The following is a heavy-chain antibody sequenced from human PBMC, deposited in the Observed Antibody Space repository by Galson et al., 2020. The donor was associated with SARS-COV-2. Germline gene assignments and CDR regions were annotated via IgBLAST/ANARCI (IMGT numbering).Heavy chain of an antibody. CDR3: ARDAGRDGYIVNS. Sequence: GESLKISCAASGFTFGNFYMTWVRQAPGKGLDWVSYISDSSSTIKYADSVKGRFTISRENAKNSLFLQMHSLRPEDTAVYYCARDAGRDGYIVNSWGRGALVTVSS. D-gene: IGHD5-12*01. J-gene: IGHJ4*02. CDR2: ISDSSSTI. CDR1: GFTFGNFY. V-gene: IGHV3-48*04.